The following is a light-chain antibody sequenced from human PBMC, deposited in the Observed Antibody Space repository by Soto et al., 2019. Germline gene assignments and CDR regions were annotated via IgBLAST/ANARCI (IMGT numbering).Light chain of an antibody. V-gene: IGKV4-1*01. CDR2: WAS. CDR3: QQYYSLPWT. J-gene: IGKJ1*01. CDR1: QSVLYRSNNKNH. Sequence: DIVMTQSPDSLAVSLGERATINCKSSQSVLYRSNNKNHLAWYQHKPGQPPKLLIYWASTRESGVPDRFSGSGSGTDFTLTISSLQAEDVAVYYCQQYYSLPWTFGQGTKVDNK.